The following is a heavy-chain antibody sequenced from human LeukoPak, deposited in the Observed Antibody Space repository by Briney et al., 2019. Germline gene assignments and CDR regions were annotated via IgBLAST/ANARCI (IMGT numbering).Heavy chain of an antibody. CDR2: IYHSGST. J-gene: IGHJ5*02. D-gene: IGHD6-13*01. CDR1: GYSISSGYY. Sequence: SETLSLTCTVSGYSISSGYYWGWIRQPPGKGLEWIGGIYHSGSTYYNPSLKSRVTISVDTSKNQFSLKLSSVTAADTAVYYCARDPSSSWYGLGWFDPWGQGTLVTVSS. CDR3: ARDPSSSWYGLGWFDP. V-gene: IGHV4-38-2*02.